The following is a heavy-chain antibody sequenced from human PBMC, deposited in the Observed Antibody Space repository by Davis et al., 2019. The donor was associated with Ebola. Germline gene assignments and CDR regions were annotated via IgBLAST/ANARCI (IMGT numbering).Heavy chain of an antibody. CDR3: ARARWLVYYFDY. Sequence: GESLKISCTASGFTFRAYAMSWVRQAPGKGLEWVAALSVTGGHTFYAESVKGRFTISRDNSKNTLYLQMNSLRAEDTAVYYCARARWLVYYFDYWGQGTLVTVSS. J-gene: IGHJ4*02. D-gene: IGHD6-19*01. CDR1: GFTFRAYA. V-gene: IGHV3-23*01. CDR2: LSVTGGHT.